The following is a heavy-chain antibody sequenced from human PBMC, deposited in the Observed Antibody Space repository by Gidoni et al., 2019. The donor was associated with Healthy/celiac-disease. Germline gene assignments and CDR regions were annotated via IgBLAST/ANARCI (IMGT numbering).Heavy chain of an antibody. CDR1: GFTFSSYG. CDR2: ISYEGSNK. CDR3: AKGGVVASGMLTSPHFDY. Sequence: QVQLVESGGGVVQPGRSLRLSCAASGFTFSSYGMHWVRQAPGKGLEWVAVISYEGSNKYYADSVKGRFTSSRDNSKNTLYLQMNSLRAEDTAVYDCAKGGVVASGMLTSPHFDYWGQGTLVTVSS. V-gene: IGHV3-30*18. J-gene: IGHJ4*02. D-gene: IGHD2-15*01.